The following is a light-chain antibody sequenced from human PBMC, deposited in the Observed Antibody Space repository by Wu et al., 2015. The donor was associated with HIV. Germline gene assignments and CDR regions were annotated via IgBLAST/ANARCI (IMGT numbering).Light chain of an antibody. J-gene: IGKJ1*01. CDR2: GAS. CDR1: QSVSRNY. Sequence: EIVLTQSPGTLSLSPGERATLSCRASQSVSRNYLAWYQQKPGQAPRLLIYGASSRATGIPDRFSGSGSGTDFTLTISRLEPEDFAVYYCQQYGSSPRTFGQGTKVE. CDR3: QQYGSSPRT. V-gene: IGKV3-20*01.